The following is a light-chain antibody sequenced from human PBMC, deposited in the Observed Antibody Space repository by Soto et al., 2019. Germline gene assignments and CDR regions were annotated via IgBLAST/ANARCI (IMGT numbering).Light chain of an antibody. J-gene: IGKJ1*01. Sequence: EVVLTLSSRTLSLSPGERATLSCRASQSVSSSYLAWYQQKPGQAPRLLIYGASSRATGIPDRFSGSGSGTDFTLTISRLEPEDFAVYYCQQYGSSPWTFGQGTKVDIK. CDR3: QQYGSSPWT. CDR2: GAS. CDR1: QSVSSSY. V-gene: IGKV3-20*01.